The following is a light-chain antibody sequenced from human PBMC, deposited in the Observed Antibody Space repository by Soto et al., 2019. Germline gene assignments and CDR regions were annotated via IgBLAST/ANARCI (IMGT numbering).Light chain of an antibody. V-gene: IGKV3-15*01. CDR1: QGIGDT. CDR3: QPYNNWPLT. CDR2: DTS. Sequence: EILLTQSPATLSVSPGERVILSCRASQGIGDTLAWYQHKHGQTPRLLIYDTSTRATGVPARFSGSRSGPELTITINSLQSEDFEIYYGQPYNNWPLTFGGGTKVDIK. J-gene: IGKJ4*01.